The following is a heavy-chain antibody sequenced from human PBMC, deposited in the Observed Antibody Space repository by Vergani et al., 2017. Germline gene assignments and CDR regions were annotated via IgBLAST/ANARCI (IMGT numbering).Heavy chain of an antibody. J-gene: IGHJ6*03. V-gene: IGHV4-39*01. CDR1: GGSISSSCYY. Sequence: QLQLQESGPGLVKPSETLSLTCTVSGGSISSSCYYWGRIRQPPGKGLEWIGSFDYSGSTNYNPSLKSRVTIYVDTSKNQFSLKLSSVTAADTAVYYCAMAVGSVHYYYMDVWGKGTTVTVSS. CDR3: AMAVGSVHYYYMDV. D-gene: IGHD1-26*01. CDR2: FDYSGST.